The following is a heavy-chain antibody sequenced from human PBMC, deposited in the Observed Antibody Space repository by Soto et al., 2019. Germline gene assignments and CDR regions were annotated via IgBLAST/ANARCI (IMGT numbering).Heavy chain of an antibody. CDR2: INQDGSEK. CDR1: VITFSNYW. Sequence: RGSLLLSCTSSVITFSNYWMTWVRQAPGKGPEWVANINQDGSEKYYVDSVRGRFTVSRDNAKNSLFLQMNSLRAEDTAVYYCASRPSAVVYSAVLDYWGQGSLVTVSS. J-gene: IGHJ4*02. V-gene: IGHV3-7*03. D-gene: IGHD6-13*01. CDR3: ASRPSAVVYSAVLDY.